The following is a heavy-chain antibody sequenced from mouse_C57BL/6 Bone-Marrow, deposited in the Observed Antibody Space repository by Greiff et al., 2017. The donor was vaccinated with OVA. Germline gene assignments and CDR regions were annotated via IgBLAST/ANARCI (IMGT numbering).Heavy chain of an antibody. J-gene: IGHJ1*03. V-gene: IGHV1-53*01. Sequence: QVQLQQSGTELVQPGASVKLSCKASGYTFTSYWMHWVKQRPGQGLEWIGNINPSNGGTNYNEKFKSKATLTVDKSSSTAYMQLSSLTSEDSAVYYCARGGSSYEHFDVWGTGTTVTVSS. CDR1: GYTFTSYW. CDR3: ARGGSSYEHFDV. CDR2: INPSNGGT. D-gene: IGHD1-1*01.